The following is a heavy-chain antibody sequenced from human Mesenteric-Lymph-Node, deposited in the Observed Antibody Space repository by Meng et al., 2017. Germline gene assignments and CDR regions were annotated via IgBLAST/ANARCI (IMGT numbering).Heavy chain of an antibody. CDR2: INTDGSTT. CDR3: VRSGGYLDY. D-gene: IGHD2-8*02. CDR1: GFTFSSFW. Sequence: GESLKISCAASGFTFSSFWMHWVRQAPGKGLVWVSHINTDGSTTSYADSVKGRFTISRDNAKNTLYLQMNSLRAEDTAVYYCVRSGGYLDYWGQGTLVTVSS. V-gene: IGHV3-74*01. J-gene: IGHJ4*02.